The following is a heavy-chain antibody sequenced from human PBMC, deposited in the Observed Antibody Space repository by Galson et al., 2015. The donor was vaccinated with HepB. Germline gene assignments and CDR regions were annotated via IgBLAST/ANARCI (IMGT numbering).Heavy chain of an antibody. CDR1: GFTFSSYA. D-gene: IGHD2-15*01. Sequence: LRLSCAASGFTFSSYAMHWVRQAPGKGLEWVAVISYDGSNKYYADSVKGRFTISRDNSKNTLYLQMNSLRAEDTAVYYCARDHCSGGSCLNSLGYWGQGTLVTVSSGSASAPTLFRAIQLWSPVGYFDYWGQGTLVTVSS. CDR3: ARDHCSGGSCLNSLGYWGQGTLVTVSSGSASAPTLFRAIQLWSPVGYFDY. V-gene: IGHV3-30-3*01. J-gene: IGHJ4*02. CDR2: ISYDGSNK.